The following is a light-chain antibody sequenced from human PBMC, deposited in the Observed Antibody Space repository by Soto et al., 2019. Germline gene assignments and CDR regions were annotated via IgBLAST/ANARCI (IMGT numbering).Light chain of an antibody. V-gene: IGLV2-14*03. Sequence: QSALAQPASVSGSPGQSIAISCAGSSSVVGGYDYVSWYQQHPDKAPKLILYDVTNRPSGISFRFSGSKSGNTASLTISGLQPEDEADYYCRSYTSSATYVFGTGTKLTVL. CDR3: RSYTSSATYV. J-gene: IGLJ1*01. CDR2: DVT. CDR1: SSVVGGYDY.